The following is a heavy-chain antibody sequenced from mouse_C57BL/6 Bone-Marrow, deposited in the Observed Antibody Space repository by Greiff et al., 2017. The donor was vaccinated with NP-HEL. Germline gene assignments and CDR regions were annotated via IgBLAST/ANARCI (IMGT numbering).Heavy chain of an antibody. Sequence: EVQLQQSGPVLVKPGASVKMSCKASGYTFTDYYMNWVKQSHGKSLEWIGVINPYNGGTSYNQKFKGKATLTVDKSSSTAYMELNSLTSEDSAVYYCARHGYDWFAYWGQGTLVTVSA. CDR1: GYTFTDYY. V-gene: IGHV1-19*01. D-gene: IGHD2-2*01. J-gene: IGHJ3*01. CDR2: INPYNGGT. CDR3: ARHGYDWFAY.